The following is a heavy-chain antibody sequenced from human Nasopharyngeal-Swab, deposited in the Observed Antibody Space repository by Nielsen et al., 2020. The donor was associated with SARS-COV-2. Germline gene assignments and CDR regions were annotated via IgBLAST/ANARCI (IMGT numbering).Heavy chain of an antibody. J-gene: IGHJ4*02. Sequence: GESLKISCAASGFTFSSYAMHWVRQAPGKGLEWVAVISYDGSNKYYVDSVKGRFTISRDNSKNTLYLQMNSLRAEDTAVYYCARGGEWIQLWLPNFDYWGQGTLVTVSS. V-gene: IGHV3-30-3*01. CDR2: ISYDGSNK. D-gene: IGHD5-18*01. CDR3: ARGGEWIQLWLPNFDY. CDR1: GFTFSSYA.